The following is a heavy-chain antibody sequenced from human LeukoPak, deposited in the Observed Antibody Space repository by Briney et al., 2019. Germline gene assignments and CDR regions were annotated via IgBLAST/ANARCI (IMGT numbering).Heavy chain of an antibody. V-gene: IGHV3-7*03. CDR3: ARDGWELLIDY. D-gene: IGHD1-26*01. CDR1: GFTFSSCW. Sequence: GGSLRLSCAASGFTFSSCWMSWVRQAPGKGLEWVANIKQDGSEKYYVDSVKGRFTISRDNAKNSLYLQMNSLRAEDTAVYYCARDGWELLIDYWGQGTLVTVSS. CDR2: IKQDGSEK. J-gene: IGHJ4*02.